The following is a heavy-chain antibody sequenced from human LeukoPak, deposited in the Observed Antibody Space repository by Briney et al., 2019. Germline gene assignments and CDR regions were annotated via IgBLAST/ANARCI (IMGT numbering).Heavy chain of an antibody. Sequence: ASVKVSCKASGYTFTSYDINWVRQATGQGLEWMGWMNPDSGNTGYAQKFQGRVTMTRNTSISTAYMGLSSLRSEDTAVYYCARGVLSAAGDFDYWGQGTLVTVSS. V-gene: IGHV1-8*01. CDR2: MNPDSGNT. D-gene: IGHD6-13*01. CDR3: ARGVLSAAGDFDY. CDR1: GYTFTSYD. J-gene: IGHJ4*02.